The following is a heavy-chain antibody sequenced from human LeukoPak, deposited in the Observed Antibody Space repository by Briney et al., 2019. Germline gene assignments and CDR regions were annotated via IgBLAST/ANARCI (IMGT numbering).Heavy chain of an antibody. J-gene: IGHJ6*03. D-gene: IGHD6-13*01. CDR1: GGSISSSNW. CDR2: IYHSGST. V-gene: IGHV4-4*02. CDR3: ARYSSSWDPHYYYYYMDV. Sequence: PSETLSLTCAVSGGSISSSNWWSWVRQPPGKGLEWIGEIYHSGSTNYNPSLKSRVTISVDKSKNQFSLKLSSVTAADTAVYYCARYSSSWDPHYYYYYMDVWGKGTTVTVSS.